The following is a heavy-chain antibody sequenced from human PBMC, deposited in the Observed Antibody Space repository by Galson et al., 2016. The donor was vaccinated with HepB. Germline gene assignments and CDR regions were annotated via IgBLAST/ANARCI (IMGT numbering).Heavy chain of an antibody. CDR3: AKDRGGRLDTGKLDF. V-gene: IGHV3-23*01. CDR1: GFTFSHYA. J-gene: IGHJ4*02. Sequence: SLRLSCAASGFTFSHYAMSWVRQAPGKGLEWVSGIGGSDIKTYYADSVRGRVTISRDNSKNTLYLQVDSLRDEDSAVYYCAKDRGGRLDTGKLDFWGRGTLVTVSS. D-gene: IGHD5-18*01. CDR2: IGGSDIKT.